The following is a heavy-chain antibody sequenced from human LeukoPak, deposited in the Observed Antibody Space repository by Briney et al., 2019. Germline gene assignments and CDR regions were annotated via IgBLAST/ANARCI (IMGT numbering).Heavy chain of an antibody. CDR2: IKSKTDGGAI. V-gene: IGHV3-15*01. D-gene: IGHD5/OR15-5a*01. J-gene: IGHJ4*01. CDR1: GGSISSYY. Sequence: ASETLSLTCTVSGGSISSYYWSWIRQAPGKGLEWVGRIKSKTDGGAIHYAAPVRGRFSISRDDSINTVYLQMDSLKADDTAVYYCLTRLRSTIGVDYWGQGTLVTVSS. CDR3: LTRLRSTIGVDY.